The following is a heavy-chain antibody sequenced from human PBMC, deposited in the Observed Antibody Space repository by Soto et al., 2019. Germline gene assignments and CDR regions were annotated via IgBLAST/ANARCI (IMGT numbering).Heavy chain of an antibody. CDR3: AKDRTMARGIRAFDI. Sequence: VRLVESGGGVVQPGRSLRLSCVASGFAFGNYPMAWVRQTPGKGLQWISTISGSGGMTDYEDSVRGRFTVSIDHSKDTVHLQMTSLRADDTAVYYCAKDRTMARGIRAFDIWGQGTTVTVSS. CDR2: ISGSGGMT. CDR1: GFAFGNYP. D-gene: IGHD3-10*01. V-gene: IGHV3-23*04. J-gene: IGHJ3*02.